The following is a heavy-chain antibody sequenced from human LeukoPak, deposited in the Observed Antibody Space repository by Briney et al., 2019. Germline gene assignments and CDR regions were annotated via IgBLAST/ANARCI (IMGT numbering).Heavy chain of an antibody. V-gene: IGHV3-7*01. D-gene: IGHD1-26*01. CDR1: GFSFSSYW. J-gene: IGHJ4*02. CDR3: AKGAGGSYGAYYFDS. CDR2: IKQDGSEK. Sequence: GSLRVSCAASGFSFSSYWMSWVRQAPGKGLEWVANIKQDGSEKYYVDSLKGRITISRDNVNKLFYLQMSSLRVEDTAFYYCAKGAGGSYGAYYFDSWGQGILVTVSS.